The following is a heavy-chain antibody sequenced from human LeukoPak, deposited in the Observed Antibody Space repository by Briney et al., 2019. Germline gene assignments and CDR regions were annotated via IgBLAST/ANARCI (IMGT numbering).Heavy chain of an antibody. CDR2: IDQGGSTK. J-gene: IGHJ3*01. Sequence: GGSLRLSCAASGFTFNTYWMIWVRQAPGKGLEWVANIDQGGSTKYYVDSLKGRFTISRDNAKNSLYLQMSSLRAEDTAVYYCVRDKGGRSGAIYYDAFDVWGQGTMVTVSS. D-gene: IGHD1-26*01. V-gene: IGHV3-7*01. CDR1: GFTFNTYW. CDR3: VRDKGGRSGAIYYDAFDV.